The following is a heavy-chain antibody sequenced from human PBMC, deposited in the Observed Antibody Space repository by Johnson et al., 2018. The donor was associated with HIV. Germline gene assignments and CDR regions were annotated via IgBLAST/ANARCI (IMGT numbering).Heavy chain of an antibody. D-gene: IGHD3-22*01. CDR3: TTAGSSGSAHAFDI. CDR1: GFTFSSYG. Sequence: VQLVESGGGVVQPGRSLRLSCAASGFTFSSYGMHWVRQAPGKGLEWVGRIKSKTEGGTTDYAAPVKGRFTISRDDSKNTLFLQMNSLKIEDTATYYCTTAGSSGSAHAFDIWGQGTRVTVSS. CDR2: IKSKTEGGTT. J-gene: IGHJ3*02. V-gene: IGHV3-15*01.